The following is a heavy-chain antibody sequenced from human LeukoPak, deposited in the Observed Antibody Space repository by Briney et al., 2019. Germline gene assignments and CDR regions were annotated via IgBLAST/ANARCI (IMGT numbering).Heavy chain of an antibody. CDR2: INHSGST. CDR1: GGSFSGYY. D-gene: IGHD3-3*01. V-gene: IGHV4-34*01. CDR3: ARTTPDFWSGYYWDY. Sequence: SETLSLTCAVYGGSFSGYYWSWIRQPPGKGLEWIGEINHSGSTYYNPSLKSRVTISVDTSKNQFSLKLSSVTAANTAVYYCARTTPDFWSGYYWDYWGQGTLVTVSS. J-gene: IGHJ4*02.